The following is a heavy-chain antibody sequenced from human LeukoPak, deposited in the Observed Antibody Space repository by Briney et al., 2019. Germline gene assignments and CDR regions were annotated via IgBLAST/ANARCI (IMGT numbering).Heavy chain of an antibody. V-gene: IGHV3-23*01. Sequence: GGSLRLSCAASGLTFSSYAMSWVRQAPGKGLEWVSAISGSGGSTYYADSVKGRFTISRDNSKNTLYLQMNSLRAEDTAVYYCAKVSGRDGYNSLPVDYWGQGTLVTVSS. CDR3: AKVSGRDGYNSLPVDY. CDR2: ISGSGGST. D-gene: IGHD5-24*01. CDR1: GLTFSSYA. J-gene: IGHJ4*02.